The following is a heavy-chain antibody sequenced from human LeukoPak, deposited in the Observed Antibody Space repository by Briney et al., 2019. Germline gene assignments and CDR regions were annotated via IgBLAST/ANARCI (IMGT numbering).Heavy chain of an antibody. CDR3: ARYDSSGYKNWFDP. CDR1: GXTFSSYG. CDR2: IWYDGSNK. Sequence: GRSLRLSCAASGXTFSSYGMHWVRQAPGKGLEWVAVIWYDGSNKYYADSVKGRFTISRDNSKNTLYLQMNSLRAEDTAVYYCARYDSSGYKNWFDPWGQGTLVTVSS. D-gene: IGHD3-22*01. J-gene: IGHJ5*02. V-gene: IGHV3-33*01.